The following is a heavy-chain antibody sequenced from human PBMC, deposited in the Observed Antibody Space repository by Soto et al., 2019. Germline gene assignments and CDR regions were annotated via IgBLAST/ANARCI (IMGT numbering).Heavy chain of an antibody. V-gene: IGHV3-74*01. CDR3: AGDSSGYSYDAFDI. CDR1: RFTFSTYW. Sequence: GGSLRLSCASSRFTFSTYWMHWVRQAPGKGLVWVSRINSDGTGTSYADSVKGRITISRDNAKNTLYLQMNSLRSEDTAVYYCAGDSSGYSYDAFDIWGQGTMVTVSS. J-gene: IGHJ3*02. D-gene: IGHD3-22*01. CDR2: INSDGTGT.